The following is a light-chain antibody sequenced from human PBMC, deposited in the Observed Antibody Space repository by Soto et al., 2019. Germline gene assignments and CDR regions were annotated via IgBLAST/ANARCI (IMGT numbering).Light chain of an antibody. CDR2: SNN. CDR1: TSNIGSNI. V-gene: IGLV1-44*01. Sequence: QSVLTQPPSASGTPGQTVTISCSGSTSNIGSNIVNWYQQLPGAAPKLLIYSNNQRPSGVPDRFSGSKSGTSASLAISGLQSEDEAHYYCAAWDDSLNGPVFGGGTKLTVL. J-gene: IGLJ2*01. CDR3: AAWDDSLNGPV.